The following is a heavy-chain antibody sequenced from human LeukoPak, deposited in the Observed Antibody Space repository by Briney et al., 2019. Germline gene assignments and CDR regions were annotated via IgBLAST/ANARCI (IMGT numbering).Heavy chain of an antibody. CDR2: IYYSGST. Sequence: SETLSLTCTVSGGSISSYYWSWIRQPPGKGLEWIGYIYYSGSTNQNPSLKSRFTISLDTSKNQFSLSLSSVTAADTAVYYCARVSLWNYAFENRGQGTPVTVSS. D-gene: IGHD1-7*01. CDR3: ARVSLWNYAFEN. V-gene: IGHV4-59*08. CDR1: GGSISSYY. J-gene: IGHJ4*02.